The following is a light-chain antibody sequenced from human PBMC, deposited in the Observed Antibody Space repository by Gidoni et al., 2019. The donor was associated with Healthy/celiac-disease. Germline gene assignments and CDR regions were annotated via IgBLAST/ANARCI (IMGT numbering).Light chain of an antibody. CDR2: NVS. CDR1: SSDVGSYNS. V-gene: IGLV2-14*03. J-gene: IGLJ2*01. Sequence: SALTQSASVSGSPGQSITISCTGTSSDVGSYNSVSWYQNQPGKAPKLMIYNVSNRPSRVSNRFSGSKSGNTASLTISGLQAEDEADYYCSSYTSSSTVVFGGGTKLTVL. CDR3: SSYTSSSTVV.